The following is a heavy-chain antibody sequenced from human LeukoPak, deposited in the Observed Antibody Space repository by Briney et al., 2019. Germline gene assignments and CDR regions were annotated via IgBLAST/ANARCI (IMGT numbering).Heavy chain of an antibody. Sequence: ASVKVSCKASGYTFTSYDINWVRQATGQGLEWMGWMNPNSGNTGYAQKFQGRVTMTRNTSISTAYMELSSLRSEDTAVYYCARGRYYYDSSSYYYWYYYGMDVWGQGTTVTVSS. CDR1: GYTFTSYD. J-gene: IGHJ6*02. CDR3: ARGRYYYDSSSYYYWYYYGMDV. V-gene: IGHV1-8*01. D-gene: IGHD3-22*01. CDR2: MNPNSGNT.